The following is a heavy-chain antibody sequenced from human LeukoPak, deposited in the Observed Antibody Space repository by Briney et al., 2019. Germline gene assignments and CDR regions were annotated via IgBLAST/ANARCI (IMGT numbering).Heavy chain of an antibody. J-gene: IGHJ4*02. CDR2: IKQDGSEK. V-gene: IGHV3-7*01. CDR3: ARPRYCTSTNCYCDY. Sequence: HSGGSLRLSCAASGFTFSSYWMSWVRQAPGKGLEWVANIKQDGSEKCYVDSVKGRFTISRDNAKNSLYLQMNSLRAEDTAVYYCARPRYCTSTNCYCDYWGQGTLVTVSS. D-gene: IGHD2-2*01. CDR1: GFTFSSYW.